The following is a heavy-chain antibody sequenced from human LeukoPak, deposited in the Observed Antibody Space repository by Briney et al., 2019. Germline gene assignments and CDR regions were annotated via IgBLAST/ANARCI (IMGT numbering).Heavy chain of an antibody. V-gene: IGHV1-2*02. CDR2: IDPYTGNT. D-gene: IGHD5-12*01. CDR3: AREYSASEH. CDR1: GYTFVGYY. J-gene: IGHJ1*01. Sequence: GASVKVSCKASGYTFVGYYLHWVRQAPGQGLEWMPWIDPYTGNTHYAQKFQGRITVTRDTSISTTYMELSWLTSDDTALYYCAREYSASEHWGQGTLVTVSS.